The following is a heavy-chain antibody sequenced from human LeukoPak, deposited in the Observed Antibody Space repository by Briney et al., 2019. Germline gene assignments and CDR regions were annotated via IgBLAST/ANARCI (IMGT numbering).Heavy chain of an antibody. Sequence: PGGPLRFSCAASGFTFSSYWMHWVRQAPGKGLVWVSRINTDGRSTTYADSVKGRFTISRDNAKNTLHLQMNSLRAEDTAVYYCAKHPGDWGQGTMVTVSS. CDR3: AKHPGD. CDR1: GFTFSSYW. V-gene: IGHV3-74*01. D-gene: IGHD3-10*01. CDR2: INTDGRST. J-gene: IGHJ3*01.